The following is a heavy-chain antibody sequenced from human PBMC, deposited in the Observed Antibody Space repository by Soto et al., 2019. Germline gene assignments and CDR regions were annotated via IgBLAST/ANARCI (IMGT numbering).Heavy chain of an antibody. D-gene: IGHD6-13*01. CDR3: AKDKYLGDTYSSSWYLFDY. CDR1: GFTFSSYG. CDR2: ISYDGSNK. V-gene: IGHV3-30*18. Sequence: GGSLRLSCAASGFTFSSYGMHWVRQAPGKGLEWVAVISYDGSNKYYADSVKGRFTISRDNSKNTLYLQMNSLRAEDTAVYYCAKDKYLGDTYSSSWYLFDYWGQGTLVTVSS. J-gene: IGHJ4*02.